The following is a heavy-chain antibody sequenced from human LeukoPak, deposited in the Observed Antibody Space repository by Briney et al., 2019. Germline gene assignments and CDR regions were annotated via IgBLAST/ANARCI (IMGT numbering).Heavy chain of an antibody. CDR3: ARVTSGYSSSWYVDY. CDR1: GGSISSYY. V-gene: IGHV4-59*01. J-gene: IGHJ4*01. CDR2: IYYSGST. Sequence: PSETLSLTCTVSGGSISSYYWSWIRQPPGKGLEWIGYIYYSGSTNYNPSLKSRVTISVDTSKNQFSLKLSSVTAADTAVYYCARVTSGYSSSWYVDYWGQEPWSPSPQ. D-gene: IGHD6-13*01.